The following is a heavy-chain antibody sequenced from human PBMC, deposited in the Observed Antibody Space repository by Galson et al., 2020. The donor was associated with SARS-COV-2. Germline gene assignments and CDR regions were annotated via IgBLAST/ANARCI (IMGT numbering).Heavy chain of an antibody. CDR3: TREQGITMVRGVIPAFDY. CDR2: IRSKAYGGTT. J-gene: IGHJ4*02. Sequence: GGSLRLSCTASGFTFGDYAMSWFRQAPGKGLEWVGFIRSKAYGGTTEYAASVKGRFTISRDDSKSIAYLQMNSLKTEDTAVYYGTREQGITMVRGVIPAFDYWGQGTLVTVSS. V-gene: IGHV3-49*03. CDR1: GFTFGDYA. D-gene: IGHD3-10*01.